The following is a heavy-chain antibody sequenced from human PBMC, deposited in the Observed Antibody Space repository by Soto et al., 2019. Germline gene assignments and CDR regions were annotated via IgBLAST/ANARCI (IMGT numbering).Heavy chain of an antibody. D-gene: IGHD3-22*01. CDR3: ARETRDSSGYGFGY. V-gene: IGHV4-34*01. J-gene: IGHJ4*02. CDR2: INHSGST. Sequence: QVQLQQWGAGLLKPSETLSLTCAVYGGSFSGYYWSWIRQPPGKGLEWIGEINHSGSTNYNPSLKSRVTRSVDTSKSQFSLKMSSVTAADTAVYYCARETRDSSGYGFGYWGQGTLVTVSS. CDR1: GGSFSGYY.